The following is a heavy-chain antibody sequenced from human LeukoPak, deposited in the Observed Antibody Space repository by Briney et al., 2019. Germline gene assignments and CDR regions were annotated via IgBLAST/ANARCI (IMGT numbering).Heavy chain of an antibody. CDR2: INPSGGST. Sequence: GASVKVSCKASGYTFTSYYMHWVRQAPGQGLEWMGIINPSGGSTSYAQKFQGRVTMTRDTSTSTVYMELSSLRSEDTAVYYCARWDGTGSSWQGGFDYWGQGTLVTVSS. CDR1: GYTFTSYY. V-gene: IGHV1-46*01. J-gene: IGHJ4*02. D-gene: IGHD6-13*01. CDR3: ARWDGTGSSWQGGFDY.